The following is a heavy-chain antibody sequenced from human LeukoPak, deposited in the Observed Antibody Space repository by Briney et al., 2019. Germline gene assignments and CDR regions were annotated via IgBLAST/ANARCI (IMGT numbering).Heavy chain of an antibody. J-gene: IGHJ5*02. CDR2: IIPILGIA. CDR3: AREVSIVVVTANWFDP. V-gene: IGHV1-69*04. Sequence: ASVKVSCKASGGTFSSYAISWVRQAPGQGLEWMGRIIPILGIANYAQKFQGRVTITADKSTSTAYMKLSSLRSEDTAVYYCAREVSIVVVTANWFDPWGQGTLVTVSS. CDR1: GGTFSSYA. D-gene: IGHD2-21*02.